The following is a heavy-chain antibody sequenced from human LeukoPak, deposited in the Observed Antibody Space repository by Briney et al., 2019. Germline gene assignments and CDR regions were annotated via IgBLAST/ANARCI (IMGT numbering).Heavy chain of an antibody. CDR3: VRDHQLRDPGC. D-gene: IGHD5-24*01. V-gene: IGHV3-21*01. J-gene: IGHJ4*02. Sequence: GGSLRLSCAASGFTFSRYSMSWVRQAPGKGLEWVSSISGDSNYIYYADSVEGRFTISRDNAKNSLYLQMNSLRVEDTAVYYCVRDHQLRDPGCWGQGTLVTVSS. CDR2: ISGDSNYI. CDR1: GFTFSRYS.